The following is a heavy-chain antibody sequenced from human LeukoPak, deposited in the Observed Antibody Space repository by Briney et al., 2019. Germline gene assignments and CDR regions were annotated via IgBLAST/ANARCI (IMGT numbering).Heavy chain of an antibody. CDR1: GYTFTSYH. CDR3: ARGMFDNSGHYYYFYYALDV. CDR2: MNAKSGHT. D-gene: IGHD3-22*01. Sequence: GASVKVSCKASGYTFTSYHIDWVRQAPGQGPEWMGWMNAKSGHTGYAQNLEGRVTMTRDTSTNTAYMELRGLRSEDTAVYFCARGMFDNSGHYYYFYYALDVWGQGTTVTASS. J-gene: IGHJ6*02. V-gene: IGHV1-8*01.